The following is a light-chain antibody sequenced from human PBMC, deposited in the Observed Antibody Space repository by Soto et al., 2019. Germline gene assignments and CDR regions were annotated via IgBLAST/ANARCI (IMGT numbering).Light chain of an antibody. V-gene: IGLV1-40*01. CDR1: SSNIGAGYD. CDR2: DNS. Sequence: QSVLTQPPSVSGAPGQRVTISCTVSSSNIGAGYDVHWYQQLPGTAPKLLIYDNSNRPSGVPDRFSGSKSGTSASLAITGLQAEDEADYYCQSYDSSLSGSVFGGGTKLTVL. J-gene: IGLJ3*02. CDR3: QSYDSSLSGSV.